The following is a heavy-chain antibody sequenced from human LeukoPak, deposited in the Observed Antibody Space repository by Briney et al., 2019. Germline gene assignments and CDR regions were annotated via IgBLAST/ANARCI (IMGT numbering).Heavy chain of an antibody. CDR2: IYYSGST. Sequence: SGTLSLTCTVSGGSISSYYWSWIRQPPGKGLEWIGYIYYSGSTNYNPSLKSRVTISVDTSKNQFSLKLSSVTAADTAVYYCARGGPRDGYKVFDYWGQGTLVTVSS. CDR1: GGSISSYY. D-gene: IGHD5-24*01. J-gene: IGHJ4*02. V-gene: IGHV4-59*01. CDR3: ARGGPRDGYKVFDY.